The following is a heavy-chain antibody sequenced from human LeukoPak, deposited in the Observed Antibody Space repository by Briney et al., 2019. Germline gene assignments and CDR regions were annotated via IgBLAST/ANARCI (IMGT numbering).Heavy chain of an antibody. Sequence: ASVKVSCKASGGTFSSYAISWVRQAPGQGLEWMGRIIPILGIANYAQKFQGRVTITADKSTSTAYMELSSLRSEDTAVYYCARVSSGNYWYFDLWGRGTLVTVSS. CDR3: ARVSSGNYWYFDL. D-gene: IGHD6-25*01. CDR2: IIPILGIA. V-gene: IGHV1-69*04. J-gene: IGHJ2*01. CDR1: GGTFSSYA.